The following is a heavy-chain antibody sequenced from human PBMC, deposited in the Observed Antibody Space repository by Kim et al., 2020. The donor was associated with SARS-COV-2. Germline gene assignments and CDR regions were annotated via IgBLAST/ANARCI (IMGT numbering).Heavy chain of an antibody. CDR3: ARRGYDSSGYYDHQFDY. D-gene: IGHD3-22*01. CDR1: GGTFSSYA. J-gene: IGHJ4*02. Sequence: SVKVSCKASGGTFSSYAISWVRQAPGQGLEWMGGIIPIFGTANYAQKFQGRVTITADESTSTAYMELSSLRSEDTAVYYCARRGYDSSGYYDHQFDYWGQGTLVTVSS. CDR2: IIPIFGTA. V-gene: IGHV1-69*13.